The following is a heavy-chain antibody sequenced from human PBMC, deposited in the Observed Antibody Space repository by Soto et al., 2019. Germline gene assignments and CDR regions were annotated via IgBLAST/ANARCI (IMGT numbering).Heavy chain of an antibody. CDR1: GFTVSSNY. J-gene: IGHJ4*02. CDR2: IYSGGST. Sequence: GGSLRLSCAASGFTVSSNYMSWVRQAPGKGLEWVSVIYSGGSTYYADSVKGRFTISRDNSKNTLYLQMNSLRAEDTAVYYCARVEGAARTYYYFDYWGQGTLVTVSS. CDR3: ARVEGAARTYYYFDY. D-gene: IGHD3-10*01. V-gene: IGHV3-66*01.